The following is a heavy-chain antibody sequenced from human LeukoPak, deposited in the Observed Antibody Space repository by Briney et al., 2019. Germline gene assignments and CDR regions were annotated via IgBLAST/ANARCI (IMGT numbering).Heavy chain of an antibody. CDR2: VYYSGTT. V-gene: IGHV4-59*01. CDR3: ARGVVLTVYPLDF. CDR1: GGSFCNYY. Sequence: PSETLSLTCSVSGGSFCNYYWSWIRHPPRKGMEWIGFVYYSGTTGYNPSLKSRVTISVDTSKKQCSLKLSSVTAADMAVYYWARGVVLTVYPLDFWGRGTLVTVSS. D-gene: IGHD3-9*01. J-gene: IGHJ4*02.